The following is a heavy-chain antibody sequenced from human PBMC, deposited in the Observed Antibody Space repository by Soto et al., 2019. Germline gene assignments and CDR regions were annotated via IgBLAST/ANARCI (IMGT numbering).Heavy chain of an antibody. CDR1: GFTFSRYT. D-gene: IGHD1-26*01. J-gene: IGHJ4*02. Sequence: EVQVVESGGGSVQPGGSLRLSCAASGFTFSRYTMNWVRQAPGKGLEWLSYISGGGGTMSYADSVKGRVTISRDNAKNSLLVEMDGLRAEDTAGYYCARDKSGTYSIDYWGQGTLVIGSS. CDR3: ARDKSGTYSIDY. CDR2: ISGGGGTM. V-gene: IGHV3-48*04.